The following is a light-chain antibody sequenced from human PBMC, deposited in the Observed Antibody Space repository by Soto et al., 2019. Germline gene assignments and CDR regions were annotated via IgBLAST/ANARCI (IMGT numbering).Light chain of an antibody. CDR2: YDS. Sequence: SYELTQPPSVSVAPGKTARITCGGNNIGSKSVHWYQQKPGQAPVLVIYYDSDRPSGIPERFSGSNSGNTATLTISRVEAGDEADYYCQVWDSGSDHLVFGTGTKLTVL. CDR3: QVWDSGSDHLV. V-gene: IGLV3-21*04. J-gene: IGLJ1*01. CDR1: NIGSKS.